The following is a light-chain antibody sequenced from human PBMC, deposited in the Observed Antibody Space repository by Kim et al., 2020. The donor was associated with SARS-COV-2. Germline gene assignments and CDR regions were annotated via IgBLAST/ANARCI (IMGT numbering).Light chain of an antibody. V-gene: IGKV3-20*01. CDR1: QSVNSTF. Sequence: EIVLTQSPGTLSLSPGERATLSCRASQSVNSTFLAWYQQKPGQAPRLLIYGASSRATGIPDRFSGSGSGTDFTLTISRLEPEDFAVCYCQQYGSSPYTFGQGTKLEI. CDR2: GAS. CDR3: QQYGSSPYT. J-gene: IGKJ2*01.